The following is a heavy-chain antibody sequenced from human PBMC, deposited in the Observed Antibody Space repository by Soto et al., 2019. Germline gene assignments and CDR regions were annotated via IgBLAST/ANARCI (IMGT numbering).Heavy chain of an antibody. CDR2: ISSSSSYT. V-gene: IGHV3-11*06. CDR3: ARDRDCSGGSCFFDY. Sequence: LRLSCAASGFTFSDYYMSWIRQAPGKGLEWVSYISSSSSYTNYADSVKGRFTISRDNAKNSLYLQMNSLRAEDTAVYYCARDRDCSGGSCFFDYWGQGTLVTVSS. J-gene: IGHJ4*02. D-gene: IGHD2-15*01. CDR1: GFTFSDYY.